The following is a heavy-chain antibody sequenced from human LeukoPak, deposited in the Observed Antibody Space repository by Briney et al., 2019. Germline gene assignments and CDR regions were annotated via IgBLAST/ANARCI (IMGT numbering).Heavy chain of an antibody. CDR2: ISSSSSYT. Sequence: TGGSLRLSCAASGFTFSDYYMSWIRQAPGKGLEWVSYISSSSSYTNYADSVKGRFTISRDNAKNSLYLQMNSLRAEDTAVYYCAIVALGDCSGGSCYSLYYYYYGMDVWGKGTTVTVSS. V-gene: IGHV3-11*06. CDR1: GFTFSDYY. CDR3: AIVALGDCSGGSCYSLYYYYYGMDV. D-gene: IGHD2-15*01. J-gene: IGHJ6*04.